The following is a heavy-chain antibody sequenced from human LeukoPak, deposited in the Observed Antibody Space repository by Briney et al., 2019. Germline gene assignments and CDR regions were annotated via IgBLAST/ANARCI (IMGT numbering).Heavy chain of an antibody. CDR3: ARDTVRDAFDI. Sequence: GRSLRLSCAASGFTFSDYYMSWIRHAPGKGLEWVSYISSSGNTIYYADSVKGRFTISRDNAKNSLYLQMNSLRAEDTAVYYCARDTVRDAFDIWGQGTMVTVSS. CDR2: ISSSGNTI. J-gene: IGHJ3*02. V-gene: IGHV3-11*01. D-gene: IGHD4-11*01. CDR1: GFTFSDYY.